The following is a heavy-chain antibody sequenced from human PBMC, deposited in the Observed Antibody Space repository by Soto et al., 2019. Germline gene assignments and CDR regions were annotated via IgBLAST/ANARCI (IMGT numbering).Heavy chain of an antibody. J-gene: IGHJ4*02. D-gene: IGHD3-10*01. CDR3: ARGGSLCFGELGIDY. CDR2: INAGNGNT. Sequence: QVQLVQSGAEVKKPGASVKVSCKASGYTFTSYAMHGVRQAPGQRLEWMGWINAGNGNTKYSQKFQGRVTITRDTSASTAYMELSSLRSEDTAVYYCARGGSLCFGELGIDYWGQGTLVTVSS. V-gene: IGHV1-3*01. CDR1: GYTFTSYA.